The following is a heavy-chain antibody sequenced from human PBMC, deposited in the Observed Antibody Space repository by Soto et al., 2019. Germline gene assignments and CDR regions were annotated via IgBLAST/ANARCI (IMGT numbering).Heavy chain of an antibody. D-gene: IGHD2-15*01. Sequence: GASVKVSCKASGGTFSSYAISWVRQAPGQGLEWMGGIIPIFGTANYAQKFQGRVTITADESTSTAYMELSSLRSEDTAVYYCARDSGVVVAATNWYFDLWGRGTLVTV. CDR1: GGTFSSYA. CDR2: IIPIFGTA. J-gene: IGHJ2*01. CDR3: ARDSGVVVAATNWYFDL. V-gene: IGHV1-69*13.